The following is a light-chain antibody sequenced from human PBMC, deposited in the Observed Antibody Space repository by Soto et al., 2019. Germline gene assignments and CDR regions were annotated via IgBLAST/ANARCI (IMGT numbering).Light chain of an antibody. Sequence: DIQMTQSPSSLSASVGDRITITCRASQSISTYLNWYQQKPGKAPNLLIYAVSGLQSGVPSRFXXXXXXTDXTXXINXXQPXXVXTYYCQESFSSPYTFGQGTKLEIK. CDR2: AVS. CDR3: QESFSSPYT. V-gene: IGKV1-39*01. J-gene: IGKJ2*01. CDR1: QSISTY.